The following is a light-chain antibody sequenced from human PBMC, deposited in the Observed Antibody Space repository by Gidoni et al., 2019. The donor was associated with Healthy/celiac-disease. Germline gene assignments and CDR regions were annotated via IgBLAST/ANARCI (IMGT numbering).Light chain of an antibody. CDR2: WAS. J-gene: IGKJ2*04. CDR3: QQYYSTLCS. V-gene: IGKV4-1*01. Sequence: DIVMTQSPDSLAVSLGERATINCKSSQSVFYSSNNMNYLAWYQQKPGQPPKLLIYWASTRESGVPERFSGSGSGTDFTLTISSLQAEDVAVYYCQQYYSTLCSFGQETKLEIK. CDR1: QSVFYSSNNMNY.